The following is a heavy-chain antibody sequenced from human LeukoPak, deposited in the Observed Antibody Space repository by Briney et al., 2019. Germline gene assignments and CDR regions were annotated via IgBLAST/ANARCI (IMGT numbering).Heavy chain of an antibody. CDR2: INWNGGST. D-gene: IGHD3-3*01. CDR1: GFTFSSYA. Sequence: GESLKISCAASGFTFSSYAMSWVRQAPGKGLEWVSGINWNGGSTGYADSVKGRFTISRDNSKNTLYLQMNSLRPEDTAVYYCAGHFGAWHYFDYWGQGTLVTVSS. J-gene: IGHJ4*02. CDR3: AGHFGAWHYFDY. V-gene: IGHV3-20*04.